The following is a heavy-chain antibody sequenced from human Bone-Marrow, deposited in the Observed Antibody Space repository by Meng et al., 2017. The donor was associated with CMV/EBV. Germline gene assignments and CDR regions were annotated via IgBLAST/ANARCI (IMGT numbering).Heavy chain of an antibody. D-gene: IGHD3-3*01. V-gene: IGHV3-21*01. J-gene: IGHJ6*02. Sequence: GESLKIFWAASGFPFSRYSMNWDRQAPGKGLEWVSSISSSSSYIYYPDSVKGRFTISRDNAKNSLYLQMNSLRAEDTAVYYCARATPSAIFGVVQMAYYYGMDVWGQGTTVTVSS. CDR2: ISSSSSYI. CDR3: ARATPSAIFGVVQMAYYYGMDV. CDR1: GFPFSRYS.